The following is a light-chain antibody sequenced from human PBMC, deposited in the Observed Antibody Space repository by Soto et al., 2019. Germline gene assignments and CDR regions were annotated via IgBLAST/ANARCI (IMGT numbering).Light chain of an antibody. J-gene: IGKJ1*01. Sequence: DIQMTQSPSTLSASIGDVVTITCRASQTIDTWLAWYQQKPGKAPQHLIYTASSLQTGVPSRFSGSGSGTEFTLTISSLQPDDFATYYCQHYSCYSRTFGQGTKVDVK. CDR1: QTIDTW. V-gene: IGKV1-5*03. CDR3: QHYSCYSRT. CDR2: TAS.